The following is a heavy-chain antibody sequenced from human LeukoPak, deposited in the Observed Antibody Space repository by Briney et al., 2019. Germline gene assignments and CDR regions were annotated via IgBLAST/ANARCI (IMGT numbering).Heavy chain of an antibody. V-gene: IGHV1-69*13. CDR1: GGTFSTYA. CDR3: AKGGVSYSPPFDY. CDR2: IVPLFGTA. Sequence: GASVKVSCKASGGTFSTYAITWVRQAPGQGLEWMGGIVPLFGTADYAQKFQGRLTVTADESTRTAYMELSSLRSEDTAVYYCAKGGVSYSPPFDYWGQGTLVTVSS. D-gene: IGHD3-10*01. J-gene: IGHJ4*02.